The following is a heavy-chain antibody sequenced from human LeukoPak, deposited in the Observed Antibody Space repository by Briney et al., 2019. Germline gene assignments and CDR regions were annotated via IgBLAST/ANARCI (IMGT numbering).Heavy chain of an antibody. V-gene: IGHV4-38-2*02. Sequence: SETLSLTCTVSGYSISSGYYWGWIRQPPGKGLEWIGSIYHSGSTYYNPSLKSRVTISVDTSKNQFSLKLSSVTAADTAVYYCARDLDYDILTGYYSYWGQGTLVTVSS. CDR1: GYSISSGYY. CDR2: IYHSGST. J-gene: IGHJ4*02. D-gene: IGHD3-9*01. CDR3: ARDLDYDILTGYYSY.